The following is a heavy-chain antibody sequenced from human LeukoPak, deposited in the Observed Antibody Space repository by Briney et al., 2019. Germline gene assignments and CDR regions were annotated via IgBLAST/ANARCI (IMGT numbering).Heavy chain of an antibody. CDR2: IYCSGST. J-gene: IGHJ4*02. V-gene: IGHV4-31*03. CDR3: ARGFGSGTYYYDS. D-gene: IGHD3-10*01. Sequence: PSETLSLTCTVSGGSISSGGYYWSWIRQHPGKGLEWIGSIYCSGSTYYNPSLKSRVTISVDTSKNQFSLELSSVTAADTAVYYCARGFGSGTYYYDSWGQGTVVTVSS. CDR1: GGSISSGGYY.